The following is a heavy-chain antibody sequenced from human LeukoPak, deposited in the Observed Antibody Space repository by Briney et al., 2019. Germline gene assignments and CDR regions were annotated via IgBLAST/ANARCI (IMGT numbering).Heavy chain of an antibody. D-gene: IGHD3-10*01. CDR1: GYTFTGYY. J-gene: IGHJ6*02. Sequence: ASVKVSCKASGYTFTGYYMHWVRQAPGQGLEWMGWINPNSGGTNYAQKFQGRVAVTRDTSISTAYMELSRLRSDDTAVYYCARDQVWAVRGGNYYYYVMDVWGQGTTVTVSS. CDR3: ARDQVWAVRGGNYYYYVMDV. CDR2: INPNSGGT. V-gene: IGHV1-2*02.